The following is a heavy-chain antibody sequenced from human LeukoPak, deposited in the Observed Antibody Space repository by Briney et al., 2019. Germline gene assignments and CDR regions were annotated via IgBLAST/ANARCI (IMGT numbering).Heavy chain of an antibody. CDR2: IIPIFGTA. J-gene: IGHJ4*02. CDR1: GGTFSSYA. Sequence: SVKVSCKASGGTFSSYAISWVRQAPGQGLKWMGRIIPIFGTANYAQKFQGRVTITTDESTSTAYMELSSLRSEDTAVYYCARDPLGDYVWGSYFDWGQGTLVTVSS. CDR3: ARDPLGDYVWGSYFD. D-gene: IGHD3-16*01. V-gene: IGHV1-69*05.